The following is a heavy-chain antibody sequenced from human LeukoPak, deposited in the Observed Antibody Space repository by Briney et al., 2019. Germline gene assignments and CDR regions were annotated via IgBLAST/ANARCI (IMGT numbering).Heavy chain of an antibody. CDR2: ISTSSSTI. CDR3: ARVRSAANYFDY. Sequence: GGSLRLSCAASGFTVSSNYMSWVRQAPGKGLEWVSYISTSSSTIYYADSVKGRFTISRDNAKNSLFLQMNSLRAEDTAVYYCARVRSAANYFDYWGQGTLVTVSS. CDR1: GFTVSSNY. D-gene: IGHD2-2*01. J-gene: IGHJ4*02. V-gene: IGHV3-48*01.